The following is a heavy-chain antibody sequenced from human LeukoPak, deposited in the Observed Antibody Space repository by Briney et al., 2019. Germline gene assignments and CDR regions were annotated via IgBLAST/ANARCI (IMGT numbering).Heavy chain of an antibody. J-gene: IGHJ2*01. D-gene: IGHD1-7*01. CDR3: ARPRSCWNYCWYFDL. CDR2: IYYSGST. V-gene: IGHV4-39*07. Sequence: PSETLSLTCTVSGGSISSSSYYWGWIRQPPGKGLEWIGSIYYSGSTYYNPSLKSRVTISVDTSKNQFSLKLSSVTAADTAVYYCARPRSCWNYCWYFDLWGRGTLVTVSS. CDR1: GGSISSSSYY.